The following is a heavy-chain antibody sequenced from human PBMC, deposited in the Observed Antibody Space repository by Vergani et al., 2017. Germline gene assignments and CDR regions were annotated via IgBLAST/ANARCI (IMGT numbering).Heavy chain of an antibody. V-gene: IGHV4-30-4*08. D-gene: IGHD5-12*01. Sequence: QVQLQESGPGLVKPSQTLSLTCTVSGGSISSGDYYWSWIRHPPGKGLEWIGYIYYSGSTYYNPSLKSRVTISVDTSKNQFSLKLSSVTAADTAVYYCARDPHSRSGYVGGFDYGGQGTLVTVSS. J-gene: IGHJ4*02. CDR2: IYYSGST. CDR3: ARDPHSRSGYVGGFDY. CDR1: GGSISSGDYY.